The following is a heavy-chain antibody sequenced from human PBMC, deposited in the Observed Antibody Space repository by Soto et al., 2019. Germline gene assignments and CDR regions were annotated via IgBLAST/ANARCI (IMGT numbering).Heavy chain of an antibody. J-gene: IGHJ4*02. CDR2: IWYDGSNK. CDR3: ARDAVSSGWYRGRFDY. Sequence: GGSLRLSCAASGFTFSSYGMHWVRQAPGKGLEWVAVIWYDGSNKYYADSVKGRFTISRDNSKNTLYLQMNSLRAEDTAVYYCARDAVSSGWYRGRFDYWGQGTLVTVSS. CDR1: GFTFSSYG. V-gene: IGHV3-33*01. D-gene: IGHD6-19*01.